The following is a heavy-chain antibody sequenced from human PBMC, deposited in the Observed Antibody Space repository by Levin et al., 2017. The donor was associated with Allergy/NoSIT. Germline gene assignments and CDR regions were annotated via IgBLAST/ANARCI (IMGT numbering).Heavy chain of an antibody. D-gene: IGHD6-13*01. J-gene: IGHJ6*03. Sequence: SQTLSLTCAVYGGSFSGYYWSWIRQPPGKGLEWIGEINHSGSTNYNPSLKSRVTISVDTSKNQFSLKLSSVTAADTAVYYCARRRIAAAGWAARDYYMDVWGKGTTVTVSS. CDR2: INHSGST. CDR3: ARRRIAAAGWAARDYYMDV. V-gene: IGHV4-34*01. CDR1: GGSFSGYY.